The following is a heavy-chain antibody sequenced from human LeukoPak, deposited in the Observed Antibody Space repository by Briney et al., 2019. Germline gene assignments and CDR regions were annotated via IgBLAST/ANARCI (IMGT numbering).Heavy chain of an antibody. Sequence: GGSLRLFCAASGFTFSTYAMSWVRQAPGKGLDWVSTISDGGSDTHYADSVKGRVTISRDDSKNTLYLQMNSLRAEDTAVYYCAKALYGDYGRFDYWGQGTLVTVSS. D-gene: IGHD4-17*01. J-gene: IGHJ4*02. V-gene: IGHV3-23*01. CDR2: ISDGGSDT. CDR3: AKALYGDYGRFDY. CDR1: GFTFSTYA.